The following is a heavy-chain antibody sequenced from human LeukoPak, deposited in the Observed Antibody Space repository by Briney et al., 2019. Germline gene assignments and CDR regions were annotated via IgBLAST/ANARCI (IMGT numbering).Heavy chain of an antibody. J-gene: IGHJ4*02. D-gene: IGHD3-16*02. CDR3: AKDKGNRYFDY. CDR1: GFTFSSSA. Sequence: PGGSLRLSCAASGFTFSSSAMSWVRQVPGKGLEWVAVISSDGRNIYYADSVKGRFIISRDTSRNILFLQMNGLRADDTAIYYCAKDKGNRYFDYWGQGTLVTISS. CDR2: ISSDGRNI. V-gene: IGHV3-30*18.